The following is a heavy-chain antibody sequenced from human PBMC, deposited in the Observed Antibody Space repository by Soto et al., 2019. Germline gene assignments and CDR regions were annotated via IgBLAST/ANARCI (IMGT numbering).Heavy chain of an antibody. J-gene: IGHJ4*02. CDR3: ARDSGTVTVADLDY. CDR1: GFTFSSYS. D-gene: IGHD6-19*01. CDR2: ISSSSSYI. Sequence: GGSLRLSCAASGFTFSSYSMNWVRQAPGKGLEWVSSISSSSSYIYYADSVKGRFTISRDNAKNSLYLQMNSLRAEDTAVYYCARDSGTVTVADLDYWGPGTLVTVSS. V-gene: IGHV3-21*01.